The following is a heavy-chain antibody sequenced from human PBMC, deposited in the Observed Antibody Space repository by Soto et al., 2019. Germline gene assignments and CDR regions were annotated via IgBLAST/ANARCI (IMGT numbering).Heavy chain of an antibody. CDR2: ISHDGSYK. Sequence: QVQLVESGGGVVQPGRSLRLSCAASGFSFTTYVMHWVRQAPGKGLEWVAVISHDGSYKYYGDAVKGRFTISRDTSKNAVYREMNSLRPEDTAVYYCAKGILAIVGTTLPRDACSSWGQGTMVSVSS. V-gene: IGHV3-30*18. J-gene: IGHJ3*02. D-gene: IGHD1-26*01. CDR3: AKGILAIVGTTLPRDACSS. CDR1: GFSFTTYV.